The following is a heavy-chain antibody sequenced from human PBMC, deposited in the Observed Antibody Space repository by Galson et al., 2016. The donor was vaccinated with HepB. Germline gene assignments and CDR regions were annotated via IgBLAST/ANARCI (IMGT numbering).Heavy chain of an antibody. CDR3: ARSNYHDTSRAFDI. CDR2: MYYSGNA. J-gene: IGHJ6*02. Sequence: TLSLTCTVSGGSISSLGHYWTWIRQNPEKGLQWIGYMYYSGNAHYNPSLKSRVIISIDTSKNQFSLKLSSVTAADTAVYFCARSNYHDTSRAFDIWGLGTTVTVSS. V-gene: IGHV4-31*03. CDR1: GGSISSLGHY. D-gene: IGHD3-22*01.